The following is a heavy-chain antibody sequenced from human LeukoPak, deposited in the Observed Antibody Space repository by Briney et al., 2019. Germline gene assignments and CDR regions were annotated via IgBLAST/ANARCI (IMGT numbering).Heavy chain of an antibody. J-gene: IGHJ6*02. Sequence: SWVHQHPGKGLEWIGYIYYSGTTYYNPSLKSRVTISVDTSKNQFSLRLTSVTAADTAVYYCASVLNYYYGMDVWGQGTTVTVSS. CDR2: IYYSGTT. CDR3: ASVLNYYYGMDV. D-gene: IGHD3-10*01. V-gene: IGHV4-31*02.